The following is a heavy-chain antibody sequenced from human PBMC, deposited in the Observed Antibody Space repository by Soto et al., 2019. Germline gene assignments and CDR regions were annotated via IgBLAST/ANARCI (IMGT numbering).Heavy chain of an antibody. CDR2: INPGRGST. CDR1: GYTFTNYH. V-gene: IGHV1-46*01. CDR3: ARISSSLPDY. Sequence: ASVKVSCKASGYTFTNYHIHWVRQAPGQGLEWMGIINPGRGSTTYAHKFQGRVTMTRDTSTSTVYMELDSLRSDDTAVYFCARISSSLPDYWGQGTLVTVSS. J-gene: IGHJ4*02. D-gene: IGHD6-6*01.